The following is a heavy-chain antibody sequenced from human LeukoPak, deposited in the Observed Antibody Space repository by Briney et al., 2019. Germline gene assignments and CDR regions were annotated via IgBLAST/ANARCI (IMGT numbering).Heavy chain of an antibody. V-gene: IGHV1-2*02. J-gene: IGHJ4*02. CDR3: ASIQLWPERNFDY. CDR1: GYTFTSYG. CDR2: INPNSGGT. D-gene: IGHD5-18*01. Sequence: GASVKVSCKASGYTFTSYGISWVRQAPGQGLEWMGWINPNSGGTNYAQKFQGRVTMTRDTSISTAYMELSRLRSDDTAVYYCASIQLWPERNFDYWGQGTLVTVSS.